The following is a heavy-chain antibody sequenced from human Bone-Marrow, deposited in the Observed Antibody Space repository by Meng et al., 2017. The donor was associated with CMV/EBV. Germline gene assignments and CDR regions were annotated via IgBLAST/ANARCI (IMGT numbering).Heavy chain of an antibody. CDR1: SNARRG. D-gene: IGHD3-16*02. Sequence: SNARRGVSWIRQPPGKALEWLEHIFSNDEKSYSTSLKSRLTISKDTSKSQVVLTMTNMDPVDTATYYCARILFHYDYVWGSYRYFDYWGQGTLVTVSS. CDR2: IFSNDEK. CDR3: ARILFHYDYVWGSYRYFDY. V-gene: IGHV2-26*01. J-gene: IGHJ4*02.